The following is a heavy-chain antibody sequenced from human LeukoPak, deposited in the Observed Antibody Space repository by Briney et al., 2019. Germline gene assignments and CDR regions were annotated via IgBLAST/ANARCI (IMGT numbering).Heavy chain of an antibody. CDR1: GFTFSSYS. CDR2: ISSSSSYI. J-gene: IGHJ4*02. CDR3: APTYYYDSSGSPGANYFDY. V-gene: IGHV3-21*01. Sequence: GGSLRLSCAASGFTFSSYSMSWVRQAPGKGLEWVSSISSSSSYIYYADSVKGRFTISRDNAKNSLYLQMNSLRAEDTAVYYCAPTYYYDSSGSPGANYFDYWGQGTLVTVSS. D-gene: IGHD3-22*01.